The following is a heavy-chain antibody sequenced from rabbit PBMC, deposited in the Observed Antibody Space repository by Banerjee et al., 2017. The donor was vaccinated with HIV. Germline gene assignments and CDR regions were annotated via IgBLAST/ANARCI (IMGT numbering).Heavy chain of an antibody. J-gene: IGHJ3*01. Sequence: QEQLEESGGGLVKPEGSLTLTCKASGFTISSNYWMCWVRQAPGKGLEWIGCIWTNSGITWYASGVSGRFTISSHNAQNTLYLQLNSLTAADTATYFCVRDLAGVIGWNFGLWGQGTLVTVS. CDR3: VRDLAGVIGWNFGL. CDR2: IWTNSGIT. CDR1: GFTISSNYW. V-gene: IGHV1S43*01. D-gene: IGHD4-1*01.